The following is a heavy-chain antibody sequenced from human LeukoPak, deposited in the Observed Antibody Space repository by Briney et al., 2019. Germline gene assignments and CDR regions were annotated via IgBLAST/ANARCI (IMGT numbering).Heavy chain of an antibody. Sequence: GRSLRLSCATSGFTFSSYWMSWVRQAPGKGLEWVANIKQDGSEKYYVDSVKGRFTISRDNAKNSLYLQMNSLRAEDTAVYYCARVVAATRDAFDIWGQGTMVTVSS. J-gene: IGHJ3*02. D-gene: IGHD2-15*01. CDR2: IKQDGSEK. CDR1: GFTFSSYW. CDR3: ARVVAATRDAFDI. V-gene: IGHV3-7*01.